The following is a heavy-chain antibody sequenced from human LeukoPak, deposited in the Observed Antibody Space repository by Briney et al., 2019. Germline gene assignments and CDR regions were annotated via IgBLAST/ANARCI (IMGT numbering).Heavy chain of an antibody. CDR1: GGSISSSSYY. CDR2: IYHSGST. D-gene: IGHD2-2*01. CDR3: ATLVGDYYYYGMDV. Sequence: SGTLSLTCTVSGGSISSSSYYWGWIRQPPGKGLEWIGKIYHSGSTNYNPSLKSRVTISVDKPKNQFSLKLSSVTAADTAVYYCATLVGDYYYYGMDVWGQGTTVTVSS. J-gene: IGHJ6*02. V-gene: IGHV4-39*07.